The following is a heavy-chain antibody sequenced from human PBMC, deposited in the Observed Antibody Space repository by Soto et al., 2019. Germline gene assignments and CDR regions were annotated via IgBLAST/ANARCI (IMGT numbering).Heavy chain of an antibody. CDR3: ARDRGFCSGGTCYSVLDY. CDR2: IKQDGSEK. Sequence: EVQLVESGGGLVQPGGSLRLSCAASGFTFSSNWMNWVRQAPGKGLEWVANIKQDGSEKYYVDSVKGLFTISRDNVESSLYLQMNSLRAGYTAVYYCARDRGFCSGGTCYSVLDYWGQGTVVAVSS. J-gene: IGHJ4*02. CDR1: GFTFSSNW. D-gene: IGHD2-15*01. V-gene: IGHV3-7*01.